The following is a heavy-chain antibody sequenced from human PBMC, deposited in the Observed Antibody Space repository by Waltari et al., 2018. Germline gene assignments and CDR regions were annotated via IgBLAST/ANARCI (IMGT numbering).Heavy chain of an antibody. CDR1: GYTFTTYA. Sequence: QVQLVQSGAEVKKPGASANVSCKASGYTFTTYAIYTVRQATGQGHEWMGWMNPNSGNTGYAQKFQGRVTITRNTSISTAYMELSSLRSEDTAVYYCAREGASYGMDVWGQGTTVTVSS. V-gene: IGHV1-8*03. CDR2: MNPNSGNT. D-gene: IGHD1-26*01. CDR3: AREGASYGMDV. J-gene: IGHJ6*02.